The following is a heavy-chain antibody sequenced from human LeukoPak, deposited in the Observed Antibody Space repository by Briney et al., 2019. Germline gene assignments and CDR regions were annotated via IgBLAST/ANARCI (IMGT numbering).Heavy chain of an antibody. Sequence: GASVRASCKASGGTFSSYAISGVRQPPGQGLEWMGRIIPILGIANYAQKFQGRVTITADKSTSTAYMELSSLRSEDTAVYYCARDHYSSSWSYWGQGTLVTVSS. CDR3: ARDHYSSSWSY. CDR1: GGTFSSYA. J-gene: IGHJ4*02. V-gene: IGHV1-69*04. CDR2: IIPILGIA. D-gene: IGHD6-13*01.